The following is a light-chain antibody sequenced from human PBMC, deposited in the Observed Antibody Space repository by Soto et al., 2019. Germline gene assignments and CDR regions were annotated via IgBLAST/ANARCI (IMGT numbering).Light chain of an antibody. CDR2: EVS. CDR1: SSDVGGYKY. V-gene: IGLV2-14*01. CDR3: YSYTSSSTRV. Sequence: QSALTQPASVSGSPGQSITISCTGTSSDVGGYKYVSWYQHHPGKAPKLLIYEVSNRPSGVSDRFSGSKSGNTASLTISGLQPEDGADYYCYSYTSSSTRVFGGGTKLTVL. J-gene: IGLJ3*02.